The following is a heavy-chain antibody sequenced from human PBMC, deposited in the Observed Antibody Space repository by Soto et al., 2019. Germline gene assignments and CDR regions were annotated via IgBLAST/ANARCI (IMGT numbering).Heavy chain of an antibody. CDR1: GYTFTSYA. CDR2: INAGNGNT. J-gene: IGHJ5*02. CDR3: ARDSYDFWSGPPPGWFDP. V-gene: IGHV1-3*01. Sequence: ASVKVSCKASGYTFTSYAMLWVRQAPGQRLEWMGWINAGNGNTKYSQKFQGRVTITRDTSASTAYMELSSLRSEDTAVYYCARDSYDFWSGPPPGWFDPWGQGTLVTVSS. D-gene: IGHD3-3*01.